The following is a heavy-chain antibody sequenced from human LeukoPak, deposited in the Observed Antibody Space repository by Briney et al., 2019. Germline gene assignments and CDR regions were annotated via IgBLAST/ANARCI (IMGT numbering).Heavy chain of an antibody. CDR2: ISGSGATT. CDR3: ADTTWDYGSYYCYFQH. CDR1: GFTFSSYA. J-gene: IGHJ1*01. V-gene: IGHV3-23*01. D-gene: IGHD1-26*01. Sequence: PGGSLRLSCAASGFTFSSYAVSWVRQAPGKGLEWVSAISGSGATTYYADSVKGRFTISRDNSKNTLYLQMNSLRAEDTAVYYCADTTWDYGSYYCYFQHWGQGTLVTVSS.